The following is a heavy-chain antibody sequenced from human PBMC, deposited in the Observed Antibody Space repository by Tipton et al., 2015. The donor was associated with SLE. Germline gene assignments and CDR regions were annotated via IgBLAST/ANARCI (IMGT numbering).Heavy chain of an antibody. Sequence: TLSLTCTVSGDSISSGDYFWSWIRQPPGKGLEWIGYIYYSGSTNYNPSLKSRVTISVDTSKNQFSLKLSSVTAADTAVYYCASMIVVIPVEARRDGMDVWGQGTTVTVSS. D-gene: IGHD2-2*01. CDR1: GDSISSGDYF. J-gene: IGHJ6*02. V-gene: IGHV4-61*08. CDR3: ASMIVVIPVEARRDGMDV. CDR2: IYYSGST.